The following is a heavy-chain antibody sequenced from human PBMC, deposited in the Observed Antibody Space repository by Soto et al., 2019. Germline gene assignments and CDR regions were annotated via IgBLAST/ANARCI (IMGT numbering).Heavy chain of an antibody. CDR1: GYTFTSYG. V-gene: IGHV1-8*01. D-gene: IGHD6-19*01. CDR2: MNPNSGNT. Sequence: ASVKVSCKASGYTFTSYGINWVRQATGQGLEWMGWMNPNSGNTGYAQKFQGRVTMTRNTSISTAYMELSSLRSEDTAVYYCARVGALAVALHYWGQGTLVTVS. CDR3: ARVGALAVALHY. J-gene: IGHJ4*02.